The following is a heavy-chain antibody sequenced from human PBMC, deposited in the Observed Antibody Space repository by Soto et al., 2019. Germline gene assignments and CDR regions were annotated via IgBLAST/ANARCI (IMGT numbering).Heavy chain of an antibody. D-gene: IGHD6-13*01. CDR2: ISGSGGST. J-gene: IGHJ6*02. CDR1: GFTFSSYA. V-gene: IGHV3-23*01. CDR3: AKSIAAAGGYYYYYYGMDV. Sequence: EVQLLESGGGLVQPGGSLRLSCAASGFTFSSYAMSWVRQAPGKGLGWVSAISGSGGSTYYADSVKGRFTISRDNSKNTLYLQINSLRAEDTAVYYCAKSIAAAGGYYYYYYGMDVWGQGTTVTVSS.